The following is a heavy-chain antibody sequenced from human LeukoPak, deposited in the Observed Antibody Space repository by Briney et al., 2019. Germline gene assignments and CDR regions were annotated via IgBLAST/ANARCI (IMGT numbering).Heavy chain of an antibody. CDR1: GGTFSSYA. V-gene: IGHV1-69*05. CDR3: ARERGYSYGYPDY. J-gene: IGHJ4*02. Sequence: XVKVSCKASGGTFSSYAISWVRQAPGQGLEWMGRIIPIFGTANYAQKFKGRVTITTDESTSTAYMELSSLRSEDTAVYYCARERGYSYGYPDYWGQGTLVTVSS. CDR2: IIPIFGTA. D-gene: IGHD5-18*01.